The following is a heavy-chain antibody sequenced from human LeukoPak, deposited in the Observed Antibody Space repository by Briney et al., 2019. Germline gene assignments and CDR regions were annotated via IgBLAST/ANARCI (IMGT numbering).Heavy chain of an antibody. CDR3: ARGGYSGSYFPFDY. D-gene: IGHD1-26*01. CDR1: GFTFSSYS. V-gene: IGHV3-48*01. J-gene: IGHJ4*02. CDR2: ISSSSSTI. Sequence: GGSLRLSCAASGFTFSSYSMNWVRQAPGKGLEWVSYISSSSSTIYYADSVKGRFTISRDNAKNSLYLQMNSLRAEDTAVYYCARGGYSGSYFPFDYWGQGTLVTVSS.